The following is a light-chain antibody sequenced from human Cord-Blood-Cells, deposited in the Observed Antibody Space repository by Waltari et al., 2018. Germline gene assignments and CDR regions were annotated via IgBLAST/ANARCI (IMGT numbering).Light chain of an antibody. CDR3: GAWDDSLSGWG. CDR1: SSNIGSNY. J-gene: IGLJ3*02. CDR2: RNN. Sequence: QSVLTQPPSASGTPGQRVTIPCSGSSSNIGSNYVYWYHQLPGTAPKLLIYRNNQPPSGVPDRFSGSKSCTSASLAISGLRFEDEADYFCGAWDDSLSGWGVGGGNKLTVL. V-gene: IGLV1-47*01.